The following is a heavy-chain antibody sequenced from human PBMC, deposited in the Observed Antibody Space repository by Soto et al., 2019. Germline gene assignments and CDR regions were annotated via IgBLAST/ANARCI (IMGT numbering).Heavy chain of an antibody. CDR3: ARGGGGWEPPFINY. D-gene: IGHD1-26*01. CDR1: GFTFSSYW. J-gene: IGHJ4*02. V-gene: IGHV3-74*01. Sequence: EVQLVESGGGLVQPGGSLRLSCAASGFTFSSYWMHWVRQAPGKGLVWVSRINSDGSSTSYADSVKGRFTISRDNAKNTLYLQMNGRRAEDTAVFYWARGGGGWEPPFINYWGQGTLVTVSS. CDR2: INSDGSST.